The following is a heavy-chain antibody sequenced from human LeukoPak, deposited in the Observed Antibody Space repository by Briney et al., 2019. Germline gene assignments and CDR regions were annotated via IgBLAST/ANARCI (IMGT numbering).Heavy chain of an antibody. D-gene: IGHD7-27*01. CDR1: GFSFASYE. V-gene: IGHV3-48*03. CDR2: ISSDGRVE. CDR3: ARVWAWGSGNYFDN. Sequence: GGSLRLSCAASGFSFASYEMNWVRQAPGKGLEWVSHISSDGRVETYLDSVRGRFTMSRDNAKDLLVLQMNSLRVEDTALYYCARVWAWGSGNYFDNWGQGTLVTVSS. J-gene: IGHJ4*02.